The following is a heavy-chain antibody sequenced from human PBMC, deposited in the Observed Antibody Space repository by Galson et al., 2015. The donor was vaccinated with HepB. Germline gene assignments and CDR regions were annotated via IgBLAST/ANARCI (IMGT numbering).Heavy chain of an antibody. CDR3: AREFLSRGARPSIVGATYGY. CDR2: INPNSGGT. CDR1: GYTFTGYY. J-gene: IGHJ4*02. Sequence: SVKVSCKASGYTFTGYYMHWVRQAPGQGLEWMGWINPNSGGTNYAQKFQGRVTMTRDTSISTAYMELSRLRSDDTAVYYCAREFLSRGARPSIVGATYGYWGQGTLVTVSS. D-gene: IGHD1-26*01. V-gene: IGHV1-2*02.